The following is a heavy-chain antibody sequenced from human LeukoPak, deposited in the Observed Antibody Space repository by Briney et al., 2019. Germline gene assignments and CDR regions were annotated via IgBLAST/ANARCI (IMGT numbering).Heavy chain of an antibody. CDR3: ARGRRDCGGDCYVAFDF. CDR1: GFTFDDYA. CDR2: ISGSGGST. Sequence: GGSLRLSCAASGFTFDDYAMHWVRQAPGKGLEWVSAISGSGGSTYYADSVKGRFTISRDNSKNTLYLQMNSLRADDTAVYYCARGRRDCGGDCYVAFDFWGQGTMVTVSS. J-gene: IGHJ3*01. V-gene: IGHV3-23*01. D-gene: IGHD2-21*02.